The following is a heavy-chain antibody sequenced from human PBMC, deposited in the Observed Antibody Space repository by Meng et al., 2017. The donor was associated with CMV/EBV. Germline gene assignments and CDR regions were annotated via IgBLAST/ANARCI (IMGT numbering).Heavy chain of an antibody. CDR2: ISSSSSYI. J-gene: IGHJ4*02. V-gene: IGHV3-21*01. CDR3: ARDLPLVAVTTDALDY. CDR1: GFTFSSYS. D-gene: IGHD4-17*01. Sequence: GGSLRLSCAASGFTFSSYSMNWVRQAPGKGLEWVSSISSSSSYIYYADSVKGRFTIPRDNAKNSLYLQMNSLRAEDTAVYYCARDLPLVAVTTDALDYWGQGTLVTVSS.